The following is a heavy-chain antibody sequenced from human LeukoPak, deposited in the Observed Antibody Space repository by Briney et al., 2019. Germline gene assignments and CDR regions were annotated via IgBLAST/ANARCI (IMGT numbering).Heavy chain of an antibody. Sequence: SQTLSLTCGISGDSVSSNSAAWNWIRQSASRGLEWLGRTYYRSKWYNNYAVSVKSRITINPDSSKNQVSLQLNSVTPEDTAMYYCASDLYYYYMDVWGKGTTVTVSS. CDR2: TYYRSKWYN. V-gene: IGHV6-1*01. CDR1: GDSVSSNSAA. CDR3: ASDLYYYYMDV. J-gene: IGHJ6*03.